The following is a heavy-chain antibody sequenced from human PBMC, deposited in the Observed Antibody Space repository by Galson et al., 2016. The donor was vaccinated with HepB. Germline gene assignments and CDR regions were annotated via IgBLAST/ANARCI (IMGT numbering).Heavy chain of an antibody. D-gene: IGHD6-19*01. Sequence: SVKVSCKASGYIFTNHAFSWVRQAPGQSLEWMGWIDTKNGNTVYARKLQGRVTMTTDTSTNTAYMGLTSLRSDDTAVYYCAGDLVDSSGWVDYWGQGTLVTVSS. CDR3: AGDLVDSSGWVDY. J-gene: IGHJ4*02. V-gene: IGHV1-18*04. CDR2: IDTKNGNT. CDR1: GYIFTNHA.